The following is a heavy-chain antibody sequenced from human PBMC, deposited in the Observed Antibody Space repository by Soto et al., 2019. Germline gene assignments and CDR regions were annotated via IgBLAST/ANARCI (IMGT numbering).Heavy chain of an antibody. J-gene: IGHJ2*01. CDR3: ARAASGWELILSSYWYFDL. Sequence: LSLTCAASGGSLSSSNRWRWVRQPPGQGLEWIGEIYHSGYHNYNPTLNSRVTISVDKSKNQFSLKLSSVTAANTAVYYCARAASGWELILSSYWYFDLWGRGTLVTVSS. V-gene: IGHV4-4*02. CDR1: GGSLSSSNR. CDR2: IYHSGYH. D-gene: IGHD1-26*01.